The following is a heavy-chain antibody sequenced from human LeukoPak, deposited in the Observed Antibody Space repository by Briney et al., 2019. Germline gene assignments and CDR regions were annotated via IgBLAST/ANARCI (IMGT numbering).Heavy chain of an antibody. Sequence: SQTLSLTCTVSGGSISSGSYYWSWMRQPAGKGLEWIGRIYTSGSTNYNPSLKSRVTISVDTSKNQFSLKLSSVTAADTAVYYCARVRRHYDFWSGHDYWGQGTLVTVSS. D-gene: IGHD3-3*01. CDR2: IYTSGST. CDR3: ARVRRHYDFWSGHDY. J-gene: IGHJ4*02. CDR1: GGSISSGSYY. V-gene: IGHV4-61*02.